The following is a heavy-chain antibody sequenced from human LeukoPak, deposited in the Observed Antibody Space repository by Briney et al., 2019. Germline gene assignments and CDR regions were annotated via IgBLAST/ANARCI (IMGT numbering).Heavy chain of an antibody. CDR1: GYTFTSYD. Sequence: ASVKVSCKASGYTFTSYDINWVRQATGRGLEWMGWMNPNSGNTGYAQKFQGRVTMTRNTSISTAYMELSSLRSEDTAVYYRARGVVVVVAASTHYYYYMDVWGKGTTVTVSS. CDR2: MNPNSGNT. D-gene: IGHD2-15*01. J-gene: IGHJ6*03. V-gene: IGHV1-8*01. CDR3: ARGVVVVVAASTHYYYYMDV.